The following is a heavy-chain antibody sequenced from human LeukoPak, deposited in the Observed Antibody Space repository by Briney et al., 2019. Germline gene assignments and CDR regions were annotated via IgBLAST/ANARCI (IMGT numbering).Heavy chain of an antibody. CDR2: IYYSGTT. CDR3: AREPASYGDYDRWFDP. V-gene: IGHV4-39*07. D-gene: IGHD4-17*01. CDR1: GGSISSSPYY. Sequence: PSETLSLTCTVSGGSISSSPYYWGWIRQPPGKGLEWIGSIYYSGTTHYSPSLESRVTISVDTSKNQFSLKLSSVTAADTAVYYCAREPASYGDYDRWFDPWGQGTLVTVSS. J-gene: IGHJ5*02.